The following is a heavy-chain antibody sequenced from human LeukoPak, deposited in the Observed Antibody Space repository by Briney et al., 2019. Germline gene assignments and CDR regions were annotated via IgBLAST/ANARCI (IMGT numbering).Heavy chain of an antibody. V-gene: IGHV3-53*01. J-gene: IGHJ4*02. CDR1: GFTVSSNY. CDR3: ARGLGYCTTTTRYLPLDS. D-gene: IGHD2-2*01. Sequence: GGSLRLSCAASGFTVSSNYMSWVRQAPEKGLEWVSIIYSDGFTYYADSVKGRFTIARDNSKNTLDLQMNSLTVEDTAVYYCARGLGYCTTTTRYLPLDSWGQGTLVTVSS. CDR2: IYSDGFT.